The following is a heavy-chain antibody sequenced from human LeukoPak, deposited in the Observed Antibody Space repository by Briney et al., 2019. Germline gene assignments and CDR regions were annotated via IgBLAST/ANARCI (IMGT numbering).Heavy chain of an antibody. D-gene: IGHD6-19*01. CDR3: ARAGRSSGWYRGGGEVDY. Sequence: PSETLSLTCAVYGGSFSGYYWSWIRQPPGKGLEWIGEINHSGSTNYNPSLKSRVTISVDTSKNQFSLKLSSVTAADTAVYYCARAGRSSGWYRGGGEVDYWGQGTLVTVSS. J-gene: IGHJ4*02. V-gene: IGHV4-34*01. CDR1: GGSFSGYY. CDR2: INHSGST.